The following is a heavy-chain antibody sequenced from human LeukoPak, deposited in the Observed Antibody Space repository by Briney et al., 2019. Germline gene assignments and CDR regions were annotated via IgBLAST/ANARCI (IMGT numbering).Heavy chain of an antibody. CDR3: ARHLSSGSSWYNDY. Sequence: PSETLSLTCTVSGGSISSSSYYWGWIRQPTGKGLEWIGSIYYSGSTYYNPSLKSRVTISVDTSKNQFSLKLSSVTAAETAVYYCARHLSSGSSWYNDYWGQGTLVTVSS. D-gene: IGHD6-13*01. J-gene: IGHJ4*02. V-gene: IGHV4-39*01. CDR1: GGSISSSSYY. CDR2: IYYSGST.